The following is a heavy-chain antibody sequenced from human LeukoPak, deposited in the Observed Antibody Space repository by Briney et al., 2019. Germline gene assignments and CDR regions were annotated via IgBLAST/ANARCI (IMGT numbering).Heavy chain of an antibody. V-gene: IGHV3-23*01. CDR2: VNGNGGST. CDR3: AKGQRWESPHYLDS. CDR1: GFSFSTYD. D-gene: IGHD1-26*01. J-gene: IGHJ4*02. Sequence: GGSLRLSCAASGFSFSTYDMSWVRQAPGKGLEWVSGVNGNGGSTSYADSVKGRFTIFRDNSKNTVYLQMNSLRVEDTAVYYCAKGQRWESPHYLDSWGQGTLVTVSS.